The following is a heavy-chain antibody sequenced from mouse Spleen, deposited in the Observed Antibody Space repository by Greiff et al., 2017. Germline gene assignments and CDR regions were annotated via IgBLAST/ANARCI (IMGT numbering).Heavy chain of an antibody. V-gene: IGHV1-64*01. J-gene: IGHJ2*01. CDR1: GYTFTSYW. D-gene: IGHD1-1*01. CDR3: ARAYYGSSLFDY. Sequence: VQLQQSGAELVKPGASVKLSCKASGYTFTSYWMHWVKQRPGQGLEWIGMIHPNSGSTNYNEKFKSKATLTVDKSSSTAYMQLSSLTSEDSAVYYCARAYYGSSLFDYWGQGTTLTVSS. CDR2: IHPNSGST.